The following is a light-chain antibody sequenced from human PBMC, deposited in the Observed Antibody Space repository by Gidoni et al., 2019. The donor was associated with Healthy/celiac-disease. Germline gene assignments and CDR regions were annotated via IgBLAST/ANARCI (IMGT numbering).Light chain of an antibody. CDR1: NIGSKS. CDR3: QVWDSSSDLDWV. J-gene: IGLJ3*02. Sequence: SYVLTPPPSVSVAPGKTARITCGGNNIGSKSVHWYQQKPGQAPVLVIYYDSDRPSGIPERFSGSNSGNTATLTISRVEAGDEADYYCQVWDSSSDLDWVFGGGTKLTVL. V-gene: IGLV3-21*04. CDR2: YDS.